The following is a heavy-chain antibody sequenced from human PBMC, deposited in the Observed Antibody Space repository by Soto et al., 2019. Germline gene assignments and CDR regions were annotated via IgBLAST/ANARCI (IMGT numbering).Heavy chain of an antibody. D-gene: IGHD2-2*01. J-gene: IGHJ6*02. V-gene: IGHV1-18*01. CDR2: ISAYNGNT. Sequence: QVQLVQSGAEVKKPGASVKVSCKASGYTFTSYGISWVRQAPGQGLEWMGWISAYNGNTNYAQKLQGRVTMTTDTSTSTAYMELRSLRSDDTAVYYCARGYYCISTSCPVHCYYYGMDVWGQGTTVTVSS. CDR3: ARGYYCISTSCPVHCYYYGMDV. CDR1: GYTFTSYG.